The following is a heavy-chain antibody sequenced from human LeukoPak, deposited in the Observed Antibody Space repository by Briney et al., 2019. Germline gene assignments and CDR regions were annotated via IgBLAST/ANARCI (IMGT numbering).Heavy chain of an antibody. CDR2: ISYDGSNK. V-gene: IGHV3-30*04. CDR3: ARGYYYDSSGACFDY. Sequence: PGRSLRLSSAASGFTFSSYAMHWVRQAPGKGLEWVAVISYDGSNKYYADSVKGRFTISRDNSKNTLYLQMNSLRAEDTAVYYCARGYYYDSSGACFDYWGQGTLVTVSS. CDR1: GFTFSSYA. D-gene: IGHD3-22*01. J-gene: IGHJ4*02.